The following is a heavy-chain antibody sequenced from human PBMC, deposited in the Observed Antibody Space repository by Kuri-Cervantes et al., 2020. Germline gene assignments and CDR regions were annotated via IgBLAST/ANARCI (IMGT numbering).Heavy chain of an antibody. CDR1: GFTFSSYA. CDR3: ARERITMVRGVMRYYYGMDV. V-gene: IGHV3-48*02. J-gene: IGHJ6*02. D-gene: IGHD3-10*01. Sequence: GESLKISCAASGFTFSSYAMHWVRQAPGKGLEWVSYISSSGSTIYYADSVKGRFTISRDNAKNSLYLQMNSLRDEDTAVYYCARERITMVRGVMRYYYGMDVWGQGTTVTVSS. CDR2: ISSSGSTI.